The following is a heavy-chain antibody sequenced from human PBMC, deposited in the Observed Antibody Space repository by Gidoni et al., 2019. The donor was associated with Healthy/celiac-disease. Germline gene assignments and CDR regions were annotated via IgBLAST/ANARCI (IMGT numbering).Heavy chain of an antibody. Sequence: EVQLVESGGGLVQPGGSLRLSCAASGFTFSSYDMHWVRQATGKGLEWVSAIGTAGDTYYPGSVKGRFTISRENAKNSLYLQMNSLRAGDTAVYYCARELGCSSTSCYGMDVWGQGTTVTVSS. CDR3: ARELGCSSTSCYGMDV. CDR2: IGTAGDT. V-gene: IGHV3-13*01. D-gene: IGHD2-2*01. J-gene: IGHJ6*02. CDR1: GFTFSSYD.